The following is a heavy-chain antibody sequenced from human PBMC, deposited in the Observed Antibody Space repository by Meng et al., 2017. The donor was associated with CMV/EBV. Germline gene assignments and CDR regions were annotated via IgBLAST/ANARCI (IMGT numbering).Heavy chain of an antibody. Sequence: SLKISCAASGFTFDDYAMHWVRQAPGKGLEWVSGISWNSGSIGYADSVKGRFTISRDNAKNSLYLQMSSLRAEDTALYYCAKDIKKADYYGSGFYGMDVWGQGTTVTVSS. CDR3: AKDIKKADYYGSGFYGMDV. D-gene: IGHD3-10*01. CDR2: ISWNSGSI. J-gene: IGHJ6*02. V-gene: IGHV3-9*01. CDR1: GFTFDDYA.